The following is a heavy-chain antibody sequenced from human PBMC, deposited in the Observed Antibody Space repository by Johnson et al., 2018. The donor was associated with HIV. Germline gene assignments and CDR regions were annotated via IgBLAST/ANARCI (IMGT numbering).Heavy chain of an antibody. CDR1: GFTVSRNY. J-gene: IGHJ3*01. Sequence: EQLVESGGGLVQPGGSLRLSCAASGFTVSRNYMTWVRQAPGKGLELVSVIYGGGNTYYADSVKGRFTISSDNFKNTLYLQMNSLRAEGTAVYYCASGRLLGFRELGPHYAVGVWGDGTMVSVSS. D-gene: IGHD3-10*01. V-gene: IGHV3-66*01. CDR3: ASGRLLGFRELGPHYAVGV. CDR2: IYGGGNT.